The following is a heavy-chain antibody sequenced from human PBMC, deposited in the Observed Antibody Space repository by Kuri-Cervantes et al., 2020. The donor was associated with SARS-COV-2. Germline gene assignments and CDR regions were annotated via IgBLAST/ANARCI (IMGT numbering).Heavy chain of an antibody. CDR2: ISSRGSTI. J-gene: IGHJ3*02. CDR3: ASEAIIVGATGDAFDI. CDR1: GFTFSDYY. D-gene: IGHD1-26*01. Sequence: GESLKISCAASGFTFSDYYMSWIRQAPGKGLEWVSYISSRGSTIYYADSVKGRFTISRDNSKNTLYLQMNSLRAEDTAVYYCASEAIIVGATGDAFDIWGQGTMVTVSS. V-gene: IGHV3-11*04.